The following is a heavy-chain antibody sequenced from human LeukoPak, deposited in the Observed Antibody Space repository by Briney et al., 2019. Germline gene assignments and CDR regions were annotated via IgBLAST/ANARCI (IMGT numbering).Heavy chain of an antibody. D-gene: IGHD2/OR15-2a*01. CDR2: INGDGTTT. CDR3: ARGTALQDY. V-gene: IGHV3-74*01. J-gene: IGHJ4*02. CDR1: GFTFSPYW. Sequence: QPGGSLRLSCAASGFTFSPYWMHWVRQAPGKGLVWVSHINGDGTTTTYADSVKGRFTISRDNAQNTLYLQMNGLRAEDTAVYYCARGTALQDYWGQGTLVTVSS.